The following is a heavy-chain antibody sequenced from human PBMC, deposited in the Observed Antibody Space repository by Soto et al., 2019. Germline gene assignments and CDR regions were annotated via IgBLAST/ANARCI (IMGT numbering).Heavy chain of an antibody. V-gene: IGHV3-23*01. CDR3: VKGYDSSGAPNDAFDI. CDR2: ISGSGGST. CDR1: GFTFSSYA. D-gene: IGHD3-22*01. Sequence: GGSLRLSCAASGFTFSSYAMSWVRQAPGKGLEWVSAISGSGGSTYYADSVKGRFTISRDNSKNTLYLQMNSLRAEDTAVYYCVKGYDSSGAPNDAFDIWGQGTMVTVSS. J-gene: IGHJ3*02.